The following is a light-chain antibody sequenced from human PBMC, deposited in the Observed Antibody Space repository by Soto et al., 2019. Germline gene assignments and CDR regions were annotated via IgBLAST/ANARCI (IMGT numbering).Light chain of an antibody. CDR1: SVDVGAYDF. CDR2: VVS. J-gene: IGLJ1*01. Sequence: QSALTQPHSVSGSPGQSVTISCTGTSVDVGAYDFVSWYQQHPGKAPKLLIYVVSGRPSGVPDRFSGSKSGNAASLTISGLQAEDEADYYCISYTVSRSYVFGPGTKLTVL. V-gene: IGLV2-11*01. CDR3: ISYTVSRSYV.